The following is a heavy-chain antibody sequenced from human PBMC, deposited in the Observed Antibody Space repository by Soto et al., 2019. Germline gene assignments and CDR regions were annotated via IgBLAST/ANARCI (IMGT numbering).Heavy chain of an antibody. V-gene: IGHV1-69*13. J-gene: IGHJ6*02. CDR1: GGTFSSYA. CDR3: AREGVPAAIGYYYYGMDV. CDR2: IIPIFGTA. Sequence: GAPVKVSCKASGGTFSSYAISWVRQAPGQGLGWMGGIIPIFGTANYAQKFQGRVTITADESTSTAYMELSSLRSEDTAVYYCAREGVPAAIGYYYYGMDVWGQGTTVTVSS. D-gene: IGHD2-2*02.